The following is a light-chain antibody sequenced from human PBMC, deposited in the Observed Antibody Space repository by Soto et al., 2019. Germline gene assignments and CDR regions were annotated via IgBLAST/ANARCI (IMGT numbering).Light chain of an antibody. J-gene: IGLJ3*02. CDR3: ETWDTNTWV. V-gene: IGLV4-60*02. CDR1: SGHSSYI. CDR2: LEDSGSY. Sequence: QAVVTQSSSASASLGSSVKLTCTLSSGHSSYIIAWHQQQPGKAPRYLMKLEDSGSYNKGSGVPDRFSGSSSGADRYLTXXXXQFEDXXXXYCETWDTNTWVFGGGTKLTVL.